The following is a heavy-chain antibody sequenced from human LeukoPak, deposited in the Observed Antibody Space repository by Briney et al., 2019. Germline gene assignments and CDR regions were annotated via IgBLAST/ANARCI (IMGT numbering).Heavy chain of an antibody. J-gene: IGHJ6*02. CDR2: ISAYNGNT. CDR3: ARGDGPTSNYYGSGSSTLYYYYGMDV. V-gene: IGHV1-18*01. CDR1: GYTFTSYG. Sequence: GASVKVSCKASGYTFTSYGISWVRQAPGQGLEWMGWISAYNGNTNYAQKLQGRVTMTTDTSTSTAYMELRSLRSDDTAVCYCARGDGPTSNYYGSGSSTLYYYYGMDVWGQGTTVTVSS. D-gene: IGHD3-10*01.